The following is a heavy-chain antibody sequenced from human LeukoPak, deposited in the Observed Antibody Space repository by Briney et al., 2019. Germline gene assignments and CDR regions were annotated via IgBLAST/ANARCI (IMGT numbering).Heavy chain of an antibody. J-gene: IGHJ5*02. CDR3: AREGLPDSLDL. D-gene: IGHD1-14*01. V-gene: IGHV3-48*04. Sequence: GGSLRLSCAASGFSLGDYSLNWVRQAPGKGLEWISYISLSSPTNIYYAASVRGRFTISRDNAKNSLYLQMNTLRAEDTAVYYCAREGLPDSLDLWGQGTLVTVSS. CDR2: ISLSSPTNI. CDR1: GFSLGDYS.